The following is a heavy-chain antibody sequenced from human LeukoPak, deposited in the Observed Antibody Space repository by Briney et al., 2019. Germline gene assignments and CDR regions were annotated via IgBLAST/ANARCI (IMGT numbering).Heavy chain of an antibody. CDR2: IRGDGSRQ. CDR3: AKGLWFGELLKCGMDV. D-gene: IGHD3-10*01. Sequence: GGSLRLSCVASGFTFSTFWMTWVRQAPGQGLEWVANIRGDGSRQYYVDSVKGRFTISRDNAKNSLYLQMTNLRAEDTAVYYCAKGLWFGELLKCGMDVWGQGTTVTVSS. CDR1: GFTFSTFW. J-gene: IGHJ6*02. V-gene: IGHV3-7*01.